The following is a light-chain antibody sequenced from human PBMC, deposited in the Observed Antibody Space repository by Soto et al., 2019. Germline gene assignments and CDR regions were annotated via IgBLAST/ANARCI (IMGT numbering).Light chain of an antibody. CDR2: EVS. CDR1: SSDVGSYNL. V-gene: IGLV2-23*02. Sequence: QSALTQPASVSGSPGQSITIACTGTSSDVGSYNLVSWYQQHPGQAPKLMIYEVSKRPSGVSNRFSGSKSGNTASLTISGLQAEDEADYYCCSYAGSSTHGVFGGGTKLTVL. J-gene: IGLJ3*02. CDR3: CSYAGSSTHGV.